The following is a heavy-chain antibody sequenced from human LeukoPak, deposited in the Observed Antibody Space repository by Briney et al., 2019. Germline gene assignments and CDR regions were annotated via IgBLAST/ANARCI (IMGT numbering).Heavy chain of an antibody. D-gene: IGHD3-22*01. V-gene: IGHV3-11*04. Sequence: GSLRLSCEVSGFRFSVYYMSWIRQAPGKGREWISYIGLSGYPLDYADSVKGRFTISRDNAKNSLYLEMNSLRAEDTAVYYCARKDFSSGSFTYWGQGTLVTVSS. J-gene: IGHJ4*02. CDR1: GFRFSVYY. CDR2: IGLSGYPL. CDR3: ARKDFSSGSFTY.